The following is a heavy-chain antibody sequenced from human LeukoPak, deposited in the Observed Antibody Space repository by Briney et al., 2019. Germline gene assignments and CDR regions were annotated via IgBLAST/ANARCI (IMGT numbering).Heavy chain of an antibody. V-gene: IGHV4-59*08. J-gene: IGHJ4*02. CDR1: GGSISSYY. D-gene: IGHD3-10*01. CDR3: AKGGPHYGSGSYYAFDY. CDR2: IYYSGST. Sequence: SETLSLTCTVSGGSISSYYWSWIRQPPGKGLEWIGYIYYSGSTNYNPSLKSRVTISVDTSKNQFSLKLSSVTAADTAVYYCAKGGPHYGSGSYYAFDYWGQGTLVTVSS.